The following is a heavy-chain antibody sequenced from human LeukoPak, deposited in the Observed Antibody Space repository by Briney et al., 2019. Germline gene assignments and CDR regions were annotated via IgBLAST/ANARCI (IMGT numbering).Heavy chain of an antibody. Sequence: GGSLRLSCAASGFTFSNYPMRWFRQAPGKGLEWVSGISGSGGSTYYADSVKGRFTISRDNSKNTLYLQMNSLRAEDTALYYCAKMGPSGYFDYWGQGILVTVSS. J-gene: IGHJ4*02. D-gene: IGHD1-26*01. CDR2: ISGSGGST. CDR3: AKMGPSGYFDY. CDR1: GFTFSNYP. V-gene: IGHV3-23*01.